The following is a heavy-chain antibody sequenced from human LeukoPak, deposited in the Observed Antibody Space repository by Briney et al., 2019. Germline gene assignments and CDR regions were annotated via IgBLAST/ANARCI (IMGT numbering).Heavy chain of an antibody. CDR2: IYHSGST. Sequence: SETLSLTCTVSGVSMSSYFWSWIRQPPGKGLEWIGYIYHSGSTHYNPSLKSRVTISIDTSKNQLSLKLSSVTAADTAVYYCARVPSRAQSGFDYWGQGTLVTVSS. CDR1: GVSMSSYF. V-gene: IGHV4-59*08. J-gene: IGHJ4*02. D-gene: IGHD2-2*01. CDR3: ARVPSRAQSGFDY.